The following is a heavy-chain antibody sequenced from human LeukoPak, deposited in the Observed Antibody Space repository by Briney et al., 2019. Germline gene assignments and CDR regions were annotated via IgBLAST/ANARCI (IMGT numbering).Heavy chain of an antibody. Sequence: SETLSLTCTVSGGSISNYYWSWIRQPPGKGLEWIGYIYYSGSTNYNPSLKSRVTISVDKSKNQFSLRLSSVTAADTAVYYCATSYSMARGLFDYWGQGTLVTVSS. D-gene: IGHD3-10*01. V-gene: IGHV4-59*12. CDR2: IYYSGST. CDR1: GGSISNYY. CDR3: ATSYSMARGLFDY. J-gene: IGHJ4*02.